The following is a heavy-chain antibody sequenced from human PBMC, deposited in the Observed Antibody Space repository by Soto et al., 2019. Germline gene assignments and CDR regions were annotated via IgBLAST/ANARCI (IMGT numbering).Heavy chain of an antibody. V-gene: IGHV2-5*02. D-gene: IGHD3-3*01. CDR2: IYWDDDK. CDR1: GFSLTTRGVG. CDR3: AHRILRTVFGLVTTTAIYFDF. J-gene: IGHJ4*02. Sequence: QITLNESGPTEVKPAETLTLTCTVSGFSLTTRGVGVGWIRQSPGKAPEWLALIYWDDDKRYSASLKSRLTITNDTSKNQVVLTMASVDPADTATYYCAHRILRTVFGLVTTTAIYFDFWGQGTPVVVSS.